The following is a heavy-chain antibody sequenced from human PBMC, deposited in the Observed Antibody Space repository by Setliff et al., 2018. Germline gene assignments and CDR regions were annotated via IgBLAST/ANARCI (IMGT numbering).Heavy chain of an antibody. CDR3: ARYDSSGYHYYYGMDV. V-gene: IGHV5-51*01. Sequence: PGESLKISCKTSGYSFTSYWIGWVRQMPGKGLEWIGIIFPANPETRYSPSFQGQVTISADKSIGTAYLQWNSLKASDTAMYYCARYDSSGYHYYYGMDVWGQGTTVTVSS. D-gene: IGHD3-22*01. CDR1: GYSFTSYW. CDR2: IFPANPET. J-gene: IGHJ6*02.